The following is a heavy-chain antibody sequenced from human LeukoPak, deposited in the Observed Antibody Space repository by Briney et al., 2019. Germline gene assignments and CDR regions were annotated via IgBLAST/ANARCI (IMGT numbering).Heavy chain of an antibody. J-gene: IGHJ4*02. Sequence: PGGSLRLSCAASGFTFSSYAMHWVRQAPGKGLEYVSAISSNGGSTYYANSVKGRFTISRDNSKNTLYLQMGSLRAEDMAVYYCARDMGATYSDYWGQGTLVTVSS. CDR3: ARDMGATYSDY. CDR1: GFTFSSYA. CDR2: ISSNGGST. V-gene: IGHV3-64*01. D-gene: IGHD1-26*01.